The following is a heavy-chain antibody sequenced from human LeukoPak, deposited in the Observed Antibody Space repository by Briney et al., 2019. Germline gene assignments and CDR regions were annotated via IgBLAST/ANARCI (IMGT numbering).Heavy chain of an antibody. CDR3: ARGAGTTVKGYYYYYMDV. Sequence: GGSLRLSCAASGFTFSSYWMHWVRQAPGKGLVWVSRINSDGSSTSYADSVKGRFTISRDNAKNTLYLQMNSLRAEDTAVYYCARGAGTTVKGYYYYYMDVWGKGTTVTVSS. D-gene: IGHD1-7*01. CDR1: GFTFSSYW. V-gene: IGHV3-74*01. CDR2: INSDGSST. J-gene: IGHJ6*03.